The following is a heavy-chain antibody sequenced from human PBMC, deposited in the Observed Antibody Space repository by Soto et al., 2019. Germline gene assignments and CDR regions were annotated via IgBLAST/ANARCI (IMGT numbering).Heavy chain of an antibody. J-gene: IGHJ6*02. CDR1: GGSISSYY. Sequence: PSETLSLTCTVSGGSISSYYWSWIRQPPGKGLEWIGYIYYSGSTNYNPSLKSRVTISVDTSKNQFSLKLSSVTAADTAVYYCARLYSSSWYETYYYYYGMDVWGQGTTVTVSS. CDR3: ARLYSSSWYETYYYYYGMDV. V-gene: IGHV4-59*01. D-gene: IGHD6-13*01. CDR2: IYYSGST.